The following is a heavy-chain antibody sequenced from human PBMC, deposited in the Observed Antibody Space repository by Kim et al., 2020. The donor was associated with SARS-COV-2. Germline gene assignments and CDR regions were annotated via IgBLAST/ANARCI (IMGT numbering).Heavy chain of an antibody. CDR2: INTNTGNP. V-gene: IGHV7-4-1*02. D-gene: IGHD3-10*01. Sequence: ASVKVSCKASGYTFTSYAMNWVRQAPGQGLEWMGWINTNTGNPTYAQGFTGRFVFSLDTSVSTAYLQISSLKAEDTAVYYCARDRMVRGRNWFDPWGQGTLVTVSS. CDR1: GYTFTSYA. CDR3: ARDRMVRGRNWFDP. J-gene: IGHJ5*02.